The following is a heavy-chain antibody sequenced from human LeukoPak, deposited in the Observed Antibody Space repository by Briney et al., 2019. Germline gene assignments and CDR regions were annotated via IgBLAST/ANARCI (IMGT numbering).Heavy chain of an antibody. V-gene: IGHV3-30*18. CDR2: SDGATQ. D-gene: IGHD2-15*01. Sequence: SDGATQYYADSVKGLFTISRDNSKNTLNLQMNSLRPGDTAVYYCAKGCLGGGNCFFFQHWGQGTLVTVSS. CDR3: AKGCLGGGNCFFFQH. J-gene: IGHJ1*01.